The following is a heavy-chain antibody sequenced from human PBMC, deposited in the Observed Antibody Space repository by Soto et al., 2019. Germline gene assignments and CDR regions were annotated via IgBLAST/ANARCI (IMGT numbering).Heavy chain of an antibody. D-gene: IGHD6-19*01. Sequence: EVQLVESGGNLVQPGGSLRLSCAASGFTFSSYWMHWVRQAPGKGLVWVSRINSDGSSTSYVDSVKGRFTISRDNAKNTLYLQVTSLSVEDTAVYYCARRGQEGLGLAHWGQGTPVTVSS. CDR2: INSDGSST. V-gene: IGHV3-74*01. CDR3: ARRGQEGLGLAH. CDR1: GFTFSSYW. J-gene: IGHJ5*02.